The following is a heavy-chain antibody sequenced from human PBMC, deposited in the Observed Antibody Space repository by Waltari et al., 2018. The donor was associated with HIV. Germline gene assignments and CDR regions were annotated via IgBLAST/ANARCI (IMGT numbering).Heavy chain of an antibody. CDR3: ARESMYSGSFYFYYYGMDV. CDR2: IYSSGNT. CDR1: GYSVNHRY. V-gene: IGHV3-53*02. D-gene: IGHD1-26*01. J-gene: IGHJ6*02. Sequence: EVQLVETGGGLIQPGGALRHYCTASGYSVNHRYNRWIRQAPGKGLEWVSSIYSSGNTYYADSVKGRFTISRDNTKNTVYFEMNSLRAEDTAVYFCARESMYSGSFYFYYYGMDVWGQGTTVTVSS.